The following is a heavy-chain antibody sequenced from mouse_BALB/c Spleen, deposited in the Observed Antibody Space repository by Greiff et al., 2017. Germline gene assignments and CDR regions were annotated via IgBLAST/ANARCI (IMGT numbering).Heavy chain of an antibody. Sequence: VQLLQSGAELARPGASVTLSCKASGYTFTDYYINWVKQRTGQGLEWIGEIYTGSGTTYYNEKFKGKATLTADKSSSTAYMQLSSLTSEDSAVYFCARRQRPYFDYWGQGTTLTVSA. D-gene: IGHD1-2*01. V-gene: IGHV1-77*01. J-gene: IGHJ2*01. CDR1: GYTFTDYY. CDR2: IYTGSGTT. CDR3: ARRQRPYFDY.